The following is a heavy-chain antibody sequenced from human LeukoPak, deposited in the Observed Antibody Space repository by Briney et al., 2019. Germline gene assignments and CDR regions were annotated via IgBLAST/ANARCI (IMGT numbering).Heavy chain of an antibody. CDR3: ARDLGASYGMDV. J-gene: IGHJ6*02. CDR2: ISAHNGNT. V-gene: IGHV1-18*01. CDR1: GYTLTELS. Sequence: ASVKVSCKVSGYTLTELSMHWVRQAPGQGLEWMGWISAHNGNTNYAQKFHGRVTMTTDTSTSTAYMELRSLRSDDTAVYYCARDLGASYGMDVWGQGTTVTVSS. D-gene: IGHD3-16*01.